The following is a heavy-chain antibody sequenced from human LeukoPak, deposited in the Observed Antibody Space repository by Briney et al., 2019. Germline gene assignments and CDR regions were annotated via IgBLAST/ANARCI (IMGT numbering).Heavy chain of an antibody. J-gene: IGHJ4*02. CDR3: ARSKKTYYYDSSGYHHLGFDY. D-gene: IGHD3-22*01. Sequence: PSETLSLTCAVYGGSFSGYYWSWIRQPPGKGLEGIGEINHSGSTNYNPSLKSRVTISVDTSKNQFSLKLSSVTAADTAVYYCARSKKTYYYDSSGYHHLGFDYWGQGTLVTVSS. V-gene: IGHV4-34*01. CDR2: INHSGST. CDR1: GGSFSGYY.